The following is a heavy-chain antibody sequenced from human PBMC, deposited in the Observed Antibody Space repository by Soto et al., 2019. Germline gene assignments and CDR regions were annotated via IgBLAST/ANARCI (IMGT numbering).Heavy chain of an antibody. V-gene: IGHV4-59*01. CDR1: GDSISSYY. J-gene: IGHJ4*02. D-gene: IGHD3-22*01. CDR3: ALRSMAVVPEY. CDR2: LYYGRSA. Sequence: QVQLQESGPGLVKPSETLSLTCAVSGDSISSYYCMWIRQPPGKGLESIGYLYYGRSANYNPSLKSRVTMYVDTSTNQRSLTLSSMAAADTAVFYCALRSMAVVPEYWGQGTLVTVSS.